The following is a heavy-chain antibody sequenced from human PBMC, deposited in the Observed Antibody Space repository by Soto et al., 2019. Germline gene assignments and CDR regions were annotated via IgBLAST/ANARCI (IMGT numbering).Heavy chain of an antibody. Sequence: QVQLVQSGAEVKEPGSSVKVSCKASGGTFANLIMNWVRQTPGQGLEWMGGIVPMFGTATYAEKFKGRVTISATESTSTAYMELTSLRSEDTAVYYCARNGTYSSSLSQYSGMDVWGQGTTVTVS. CDR3: ARNGTYSSSLSQYSGMDV. J-gene: IGHJ6*02. D-gene: IGHD6-6*01. CDR1: GGTFANLI. V-gene: IGHV1-69*01. CDR2: IVPMFGTA.